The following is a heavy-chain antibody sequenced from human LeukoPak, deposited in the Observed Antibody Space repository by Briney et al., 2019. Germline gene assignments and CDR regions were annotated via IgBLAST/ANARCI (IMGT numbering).Heavy chain of an antibody. CDR3: ARGTVLRFLEWSFDY. V-gene: IGHV1-8*03. CDR1: GYTFTSYD. D-gene: IGHD3-3*01. J-gene: IGHJ4*02. Sequence: ASVKVSCKASGYTFTSYDINWVRQATGQGLEWMGWMNHNSGNTGYAQKFQGRVTITRNTSISTAYMELSSLRSEDTAVYYCARGTVLRFLEWSFDYWGQGTLVTVSS. CDR2: MNHNSGNT.